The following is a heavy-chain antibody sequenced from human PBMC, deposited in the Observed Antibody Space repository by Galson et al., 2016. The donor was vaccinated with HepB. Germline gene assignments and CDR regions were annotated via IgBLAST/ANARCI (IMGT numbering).Heavy chain of an antibody. CDR3: AREKITRTTYYDFWNGYSMSQVYDAFDI. CDR2: INAGNGNT. V-gene: IGHV1-3*01. J-gene: IGHJ3*02. D-gene: IGHD3/OR15-3a*01. CDR1: GYTFMSYA. Sequence: SVKVSCKASGYTFMSYAMHWVRQAPGQRLEWMGWINAGNGNTTYSQKFQGRVTIARDTSANTVYMEVSSLRSEDTAVYYCAREKITRTTYYDFWNGYSMSQVYDAFDIWGQGTMVTVSS.